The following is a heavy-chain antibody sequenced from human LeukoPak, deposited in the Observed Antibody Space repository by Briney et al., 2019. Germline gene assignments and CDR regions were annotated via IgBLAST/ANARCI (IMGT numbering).Heavy chain of an antibody. CDR1: GFTFSDYY. CDR3: ARSIRYFDWLSPGDAFDI. V-gene: IGHV3-11*01. Sequence: PGGSLRLSCAASGFTFSDYYMSWIRQAPGKGLEWVSYISSSGSTICYADSVKGRFTISRDNAKNSLYLQMNSLRAEDTAVYYCARSIRYFDWLSPGDAFDIWGQGTMVTVSS. D-gene: IGHD3-9*01. CDR2: ISSSGSTI. J-gene: IGHJ3*02.